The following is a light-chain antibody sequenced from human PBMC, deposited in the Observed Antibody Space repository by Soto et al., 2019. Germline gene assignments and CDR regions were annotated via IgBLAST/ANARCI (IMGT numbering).Light chain of an antibody. V-gene: IGLV2-14*01. Sequence: QSALTQPASVSGSPGQSITISCTGTSSDVGTYNYVSWYQQHPGKAPKLMIYDVSYRPSGVSDRFSGSKSGNTATLTISGLQAEDEADYYCSSHTSSSTPVVFGGGTKLTVL. CDR1: SSDVGTYNY. CDR2: DVS. J-gene: IGLJ2*01. CDR3: SSHTSSSTPVV.